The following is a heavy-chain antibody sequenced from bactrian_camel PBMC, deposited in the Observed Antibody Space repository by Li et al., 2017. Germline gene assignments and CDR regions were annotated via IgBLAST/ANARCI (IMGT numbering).Heavy chain of an antibody. CDR1: GLTYSSSSYC. J-gene: IGHJ4*01. V-gene: IGHV3S40*01. CDR3: VTSKEYGLGRPINY. CDR2: IDSDSITT. Sequence: VQLVESGGGSVQAGGSLRLSCAASGLTYSSSSYCMGWFRQAPGKEREGVAAIDSDSITTVYADSVKGRSTISKDNAKNTVHLQMNSLRSEDTALYYCVTSKEYGLGRPINYWGQGTQVTVS. D-gene: IGHD5*01.